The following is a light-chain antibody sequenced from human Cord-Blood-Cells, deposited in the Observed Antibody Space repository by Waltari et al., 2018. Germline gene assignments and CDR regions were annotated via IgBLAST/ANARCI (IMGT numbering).Light chain of an antibody. CDR2: DVS. Sequence: QCALTQPASVSGSPGQSITISCTGTSSDVGGYNYVSWYHQHPVKAPKLMIYDVSNRPPGVPNRFSGTKAANTASLTISGLQAEDEADYFCSSYTSSITVFGGGTRLTVL. CDR1: SSDVGGYNY. J-gene: IGLJ3*02. V-gene: IGLV2-14*01. CDR3: SSYTSSITV.